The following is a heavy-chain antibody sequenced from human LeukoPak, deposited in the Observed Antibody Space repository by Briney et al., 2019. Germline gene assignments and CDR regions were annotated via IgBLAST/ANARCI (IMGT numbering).Heavy chain of an antibody. CDR1: GFTFSNYW. D-gene: IGHD4-17*01. V-gene: IGHV3-7*01. CDR3: ARDTYSSTVTPLDY. CDR2: IKQDGSEK. Sequence: GGSLRLSCAASGFTFSNYWMSWVRQAPGKGLEWVANIKQDGSEKYYVDSVKGRFTISRDNAKNSLYLQMNSLRAEDTAVYYCARDTYSSTVTPLDYWGQGTLVTASS. J-gene: IGHJ4*02.